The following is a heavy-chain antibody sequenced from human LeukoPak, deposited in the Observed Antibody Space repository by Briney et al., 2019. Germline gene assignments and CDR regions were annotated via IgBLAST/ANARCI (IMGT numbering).Heavy chain of an antibody. CDR3: TSYYYGSGSSVGAFDY. CDR1: GSXFSGSA. J-gene: IGHJ4*02. V-gene: IGHV3-73*01. Sequence: PGGSLKLSCGASGSXFSGSAMHWVRQASGKGQEWVGLIRSKANNFATAYAASVRGRFTISRDDTKNTAYLQMNSLKTEDTAVYYCTSYYYGSGSSVGAFDYWGQGTLVTVSS. CDR2: IRSKANNFAT. D-gene: IGHD3-10*01.